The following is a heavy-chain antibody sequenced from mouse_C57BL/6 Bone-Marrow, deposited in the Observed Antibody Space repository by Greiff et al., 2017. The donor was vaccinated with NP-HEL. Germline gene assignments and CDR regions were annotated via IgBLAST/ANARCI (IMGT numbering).Heavy chain of an antibody. CDR3: AREGGYYPYWYFDV. V-gene: IGHV1-39*01. D-gene: IGHD2-3*01. CDR2: INPNYGTT. CDR1: GYSFTDYN. J-gene: IGHJ1*03. Sequence: EVKLQESGPELVKPGASVKISCKASGYSFTDYNMNWVKQSHGKSLEWIGVINPNYGTTSYNQKFKGKATLTVDQSSSTAYMQLNSLTSEDSAVYYCAREGGYYPYWYFDVWGTGTTVTVSS.